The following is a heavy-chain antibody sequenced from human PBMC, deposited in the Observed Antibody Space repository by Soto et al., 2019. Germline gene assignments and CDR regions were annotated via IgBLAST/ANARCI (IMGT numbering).Heavy chain of an antibody. CDR2: ISYDGSNK. V-gene: IGHV3-30*18. D-gene: IGHD6-6*01. CDR1: GFTFSSYG. J-gene: IGHJ6*02. Sequence: ESGGGVVQPGRSLRLSCAASGFTFSSYGMHWVRQAPGKGLEWVAVISYDGSNKYYADSVKGRFTISRDNSKNTLYLQMNSVRAEDTAGYYCAKDRGSSSSRWTGYYYGMDVWGQGTTVTVSS. CDR3: AKDRGSSSSRWTGYYYGMDV.